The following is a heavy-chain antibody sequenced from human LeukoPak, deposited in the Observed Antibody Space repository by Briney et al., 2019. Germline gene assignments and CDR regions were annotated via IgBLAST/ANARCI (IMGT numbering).Heavy chain of an antibody. CDR3: GLYMVRVLIPNY. Sequence: GGSLRLFCGASVFSFNRYDMQWVREPQSKVLGVVAVIGYDGSNKYYADSAKRRFTITRHNSKNTVYLQMDSLRDEDTAVYYCGLYMVRVLIPNYWGQGTLVTVPS. V-gene: IGHV3-33*01. CDR2: IGYDGSNK. J-gene: IGHJ4*02. CDR1: VFSFNRYD. D-gene: IGHD3-10*01.